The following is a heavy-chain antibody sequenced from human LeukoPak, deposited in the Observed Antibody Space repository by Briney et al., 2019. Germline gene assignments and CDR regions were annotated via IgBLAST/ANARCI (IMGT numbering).Heavy chain of an antibody. Sequence: APAKLSSRASADTSTSDGSSSVLHAPGQGLEWMGWISAYNGNTNYAQKLQGRVIMTTDTSTSTAYMELRSLRSDDTAVYYCARDKQWLVTPYYFDYWGQGTLVTVSS. D-gene: IGHD6-19*01. V-gene: IGHV1-18*01. CDR3: ARDKQWLVTPYYFDY. CDR2: ISAYNGNT. CDR1: ADTSTSDG. J-gene: IGHJ4*02.